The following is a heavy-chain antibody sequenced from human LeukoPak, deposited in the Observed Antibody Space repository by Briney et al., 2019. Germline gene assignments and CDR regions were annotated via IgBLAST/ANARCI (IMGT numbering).Heavy chain of an antibody. CDR2: IYDSGST. J-gene: IGHJ6*02. CDR1: GVTISSYD. Sequence: WGSLTLTCAVSGVTISSYDMSWVRQPPGKGLEWVGSIYDSGSTKYYPSLESRVIISVDTSKNQFSLKLSSVTAADTAVYYCARWRPHYDVWTGYLLGYGMDVWGQGATVTVSS. CDR3: ARWRPHYDVWTGYLLGYGMDV. D-gene: IGHD3-3*01. V-gene: IGHV4-59*01.